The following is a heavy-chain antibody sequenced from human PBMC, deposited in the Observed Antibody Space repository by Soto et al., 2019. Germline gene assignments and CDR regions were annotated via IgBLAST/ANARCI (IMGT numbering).Heavy chain of an antibody. D-gene: IGHD4-17*01. CDR2: IYYSGST. Sequence: MLSETLSLTCTVSGGSISSYYWSWIRQPPGKGLEWIGYIYYSGSTNYNPSLKSRVTISVDTSKNQFSLKLSSVTAADTAVYYCARHGGLMTTVTFDYWGQGTLVTVSS. CDR3: ARHGGLMTTVTFDY. J-gene: IGHJ4*02. V-gene: IGHV4-59*08. CDR1: GGSISSYY.